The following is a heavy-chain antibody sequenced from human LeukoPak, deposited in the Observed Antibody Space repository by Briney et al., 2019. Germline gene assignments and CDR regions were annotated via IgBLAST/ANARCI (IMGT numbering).Heavy chain of an antibody. V-gene: IGHV4-61*03. J-gene: IGHJ5*02. Sequence: SETLSLTCTVSGGSVSSGSYYWSWIRQPPGKGLEWVGYINYSGGSSYNPAFKSRVTISVDTSKNHFSLKLTSVTAADTAVYYCARSYSSSRYSIFDPWGQGTLVTVSS. CDR2: INYSGGS. CDR1: GGSVSSGSYY. D-gene: IGHD6-13*01. CDR3: ARSYSSSRYSIFDP.